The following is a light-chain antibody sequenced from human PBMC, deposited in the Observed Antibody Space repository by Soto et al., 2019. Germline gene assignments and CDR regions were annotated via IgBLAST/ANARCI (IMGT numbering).Light chain of an antibody. CDR1: QNFDSSY. J-gene: IGKJ3*01. CDR2: GPS. CDR3: QQYGSSPGFT. Sequence: EIVLTQSPGTLSLSPGERATLSCRASQNFDSSYLAWYQQKPGQAPRLLIHGPSTRATGIPDRFSGSGSGTDFTLTISRLEPEDFAVYYCQQYGSSPGFTFGPGTKVDIK. V-gene: IGKV3-20*01.